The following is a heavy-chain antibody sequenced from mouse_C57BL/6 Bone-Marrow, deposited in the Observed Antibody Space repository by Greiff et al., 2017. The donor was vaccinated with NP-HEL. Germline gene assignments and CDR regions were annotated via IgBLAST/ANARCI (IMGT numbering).Heavy chain of an antibody. CDR1: GFNFKDYY. CDR3: YSNGAMDY. V-gene: IGHV14-2*02. Sequence: VKVVESGAELVKPGASVKLSCTASGFNFKDYYMHWVKQRPEQGLAWIGRIDPDDGDTKYDAKFQGKATLTVDTSSNTAYLQLSSLTSADTAVYGLYSNGAMDYWGQGTSVTVSS. D-gene: IGHD2-5*01. J-gene: IGHJ4*01. CDR2: IDPDDGDT.